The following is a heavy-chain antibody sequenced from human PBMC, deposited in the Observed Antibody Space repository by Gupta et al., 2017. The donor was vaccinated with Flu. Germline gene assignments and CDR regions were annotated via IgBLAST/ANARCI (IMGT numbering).Heavy chain of an antibody. CDR3: ARRITYGKTFDY. Sequence: ISDTSYYWGWIRQAPGKGLEWIGNVGYSGNTFYNPSLKSRVTISVDTSKNQFSLKLSSVTAADTAVYYCARRITYGKTFDYWGQGSLVTVSS. CDR2: VGYSGNT. D-gene: IGHD3-10*01. J-gene: IGHJ4*02. CDR1: ISDTSYY. V-gene: IGHV4-39*01.